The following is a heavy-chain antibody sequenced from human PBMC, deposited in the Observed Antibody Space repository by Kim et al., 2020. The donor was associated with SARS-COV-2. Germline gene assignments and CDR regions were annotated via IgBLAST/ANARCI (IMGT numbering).Heavy chain of an antibody. V-gene: IGHV3-30*18. J-gene: IGHJ6*02. CDR2: ISYDGSNK. D-gene: IGHD3-10*01. Sequence: GGSLRLSCAASGFTFSSYGMNWVRQAPGKGLEWVAVISYDGSNKYYADSVKGRFTISRDNSKNTLYLQMNSLRAEDTAVYYCAKDRPPMVRGVSSALVDVWGRGTMVTVSS. CDR1: GFTFSSYG. CDR3: AKDRPPMVRGVSSALVDV.